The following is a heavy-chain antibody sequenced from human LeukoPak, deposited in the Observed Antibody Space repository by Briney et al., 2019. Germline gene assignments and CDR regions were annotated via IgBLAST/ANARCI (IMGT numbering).Heavy chain of an antibody. Sequence: SETLSLTCTVSGGSISTYYWTWIRQPPGKGLEWIGYIYYSGSTNYNPSLKSRVTISVDTSKNQFSLKLTSVTAADTAVYYCAREANYYGSGSYFEGTFDHWGQGSLVIVSS. CDR2: IYYSGST. D-gene: IGHD3-10*01. V-gene: IGHV4-59*01. J-gene: IGHJ4*02. CDR1: GGSISTYY. CDR3: AREANYYGSGSYFEGTFDH.